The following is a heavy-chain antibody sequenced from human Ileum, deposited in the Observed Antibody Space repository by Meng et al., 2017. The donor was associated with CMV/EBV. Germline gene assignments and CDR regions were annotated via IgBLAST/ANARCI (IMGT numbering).Heavy chain of an antibody. CDR1: GFTFGSYG. D-gene: IGHD5-12*01. Sequence: GGSLRLSCAASGFTFGSYGMSWVRQAPGKGLEWVAVIGDNGGSTYYADSVRGRFTISRDNAKDTLYLQMNSLRDEDTALYYCTRGQSGYGRFDSWGQGTLVTVSS. CDR3: TRGQSGYGRFDS. V-gene: IGHV3-23*01. J-gene: IGHJ5*01. CDR2: IGDNGGST.